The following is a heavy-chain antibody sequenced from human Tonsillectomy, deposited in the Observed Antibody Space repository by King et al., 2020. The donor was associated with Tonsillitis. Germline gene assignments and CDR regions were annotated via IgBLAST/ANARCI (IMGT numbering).Heavy chain of an antibody. V-gene: IGHV4-39*07. Sequence: QLQESGPGLVKPSETLPLTCTVSGGSITNSYYYWGWIRQPPGKGLEWIGSIYYSGTTFYNPSLKSRVTISVDTSKNQFSLKLSSVTAADTALYYCARLAYGDSRTANFYGMDVWGQGTTVTVSS. CDR3: ARLAYGDSRTANFYGMDV. CDR2: IYYSGTT. CDR1: GGSITNSYYY. D-gene: IGHD4-17*01. J-gene: IGHJ6*02.